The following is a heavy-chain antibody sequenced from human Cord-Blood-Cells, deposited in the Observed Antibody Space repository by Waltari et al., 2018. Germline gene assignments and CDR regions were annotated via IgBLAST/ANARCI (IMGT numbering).Heavy chain of an antibody. CDR2: INHSGST. CDR1: GGSCSGYY. D-gene: IGHD3-22*01. CDR3: ARCDSSGYKEAFDI. V-gene: IGHV4-34*01. J-gene: IGHJ3*02. Sequence: QVQLQQWGAGLLKPSETLSLTCAVYGGSCSGYYWSWIRQPPGKGLEWIGEINHSGSTNYNPSLKSRVTISVDTSKNQFSLKLSSVTAADTAVYYCARCDSSGYKEAFDIWGQGTMVTVSS.